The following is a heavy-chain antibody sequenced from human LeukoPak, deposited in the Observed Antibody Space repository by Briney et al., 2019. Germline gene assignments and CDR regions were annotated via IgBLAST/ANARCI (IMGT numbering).Heavy chain of an antibody. V-gene: IGHV4-39*01. CDR3: ARTAGYSSAPFDY. D-gene: IGHD6-19*01. CDR2: IYSTGSA. CDR1: GDSISSSTYY. Sequence: SETLSLTCSVSGDSISSSTYYWGWIRQPPGRGLEWIGSIYSTGSAYYNPSLKSRVTISVDTSKNQFSLKLTSVTAADTAVHYCARTAGYSSAPFDYWGQGTLFTVFS. J-gene: IGHJ4*02.